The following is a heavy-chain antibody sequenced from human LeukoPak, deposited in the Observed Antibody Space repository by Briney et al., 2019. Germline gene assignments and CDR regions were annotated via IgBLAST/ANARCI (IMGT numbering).Heavy chain of an antibody. V-gene: IGHV1-2*02. CDR1: GYTFTAYY. D-gene: IGHD3-10*01. CDR3: ATYQETIIWYFDL. J-gene: IGHJ2*01. Sequence: PGASVKVSCTASGYTFTAYYIHWVRQAPGQGLEWLAWLHPNSGETHYAQNFQGRVTLTRNTSINTAYMELTRLRSDNTAFYYCATYQETIIWYFDLWGRGTLVTVSS. CDR2: LHPNSGET.